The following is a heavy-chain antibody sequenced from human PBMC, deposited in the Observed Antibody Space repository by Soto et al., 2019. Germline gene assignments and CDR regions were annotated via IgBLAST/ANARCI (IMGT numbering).Heavy chain of an antibody. Sequence: GGSLRLSCTASGFIFSSYGIHWVRQSPGKGLEWVAVISYDGTNKYYADSVKGRFTISRDDSKNTLYLQMNSLRVEDTAVYYCAKDIVPKQWLEYYFDHWGQGTLVTVSS. D-gene: IGHD6-19*01. CDR3: AKDIVPKQWLEYYFDH. CDR1: GFIFSSYG. J-gene: IGHJ4*02. V-gene: IGHV3-30*18. CDR2: ISYDGTNK.